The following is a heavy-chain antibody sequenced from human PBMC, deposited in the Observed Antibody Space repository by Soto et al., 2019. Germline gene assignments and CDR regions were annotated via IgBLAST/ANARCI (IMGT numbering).Heavy chain of an antibody. J-gene: IGHJ3*02. CDR3: AKGDSGYVDDAFDI. V-gene: IGHV3-23*01. CDR1: GFSFGTYA. D-gene: IGHD5-12*01. Sequence: PGGSLRLSRVASGFSFGTYAMTWVRQVPGKGLEWVSTISGSGGSTYYADSVKGRFTISRDNSKNTLYLQMNSLRAEDTAVYYCAKGDSGYVDDAFDIWGQGTMVTVSS. CDR2: ISGSGGST.